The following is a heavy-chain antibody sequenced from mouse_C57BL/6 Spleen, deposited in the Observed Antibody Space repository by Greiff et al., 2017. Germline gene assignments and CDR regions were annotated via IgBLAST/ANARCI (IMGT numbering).Heavy chain of an antibody. Sequence: EVQLVESEGGLVQPGSSMKLSCTASGFTFSDYYMAWVRQVPEKGLEWVANINYDGSSTYYLDSLKSRFIISRDNAKNILYLQMSSLKSEDTATYYCAREDYYPGYFDYWGQGTTLTVSS. J-gene: IGHJ2*01. CDR2: INYDGSST. CDR3: AREDYYPGYFDY. V-gene: IGHV5-16*01. D-gene: IGHD1-1*01. CDR1: GFTFSDYY.